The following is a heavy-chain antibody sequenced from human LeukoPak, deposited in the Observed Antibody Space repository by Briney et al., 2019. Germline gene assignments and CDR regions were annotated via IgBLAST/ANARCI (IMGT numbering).Heavy chain of an antibody. V-gene: IGHV3-23*01. D-gene: IGHD6-13*01. J-gene: IGHJ4*02. CDR2: INENGGRT. CDR1: GFIFGAYA. CDR3: AKQRAAGGPFDY. Sequence: GGSLRLSCASSGFIFGAYAMSWVRQAPGKGLEWVSFINENGGRTYYADSVKGRFTISRDNSKNTLYLQLNSLRAEDTALFYCAKQRAAGGPFDYWGQGTLATVSS.